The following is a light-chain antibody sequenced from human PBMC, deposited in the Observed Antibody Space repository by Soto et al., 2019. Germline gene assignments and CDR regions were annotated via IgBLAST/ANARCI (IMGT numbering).Light chain of an antibody. V-gene: IGLV1-40*01. CDR1: SSNIGAGYD. Sequence: QSVLTQPPSVSGAPGQWVTISCSGSSSNIGAGYDVHWYQQLPGTAPKLLIFANSFRPSGVPDRFSGSKSGTSASLAITGLQAEDEADYYCQSYDSSLSAYVFGTGTKVT. CDR2: ANS. CDR3: QSYDSSLSAYV. J-gene: IGLJ1*01.